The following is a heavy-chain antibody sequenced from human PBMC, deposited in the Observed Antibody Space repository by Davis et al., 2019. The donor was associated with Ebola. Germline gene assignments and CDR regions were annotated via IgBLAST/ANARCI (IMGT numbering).Heavy chain of an antibody. CDR1: GFTFSSYW. CDR3: ASSLVADH. V-gene: IGHV3-7*01. Sequence: GGSLRLSCAASGFTFSSYWMSWVRQAPGKGLEWVANIKQDGSEKYYVDSVKGRFTISRDNSKNTLYLRMNSLRAEDTAVYYCASSLVADHWGQGTLVTVSS. J-gene: IGHJ4*02. D-gene: IGHD5-12*01. CDR2: IKQDGSEK.